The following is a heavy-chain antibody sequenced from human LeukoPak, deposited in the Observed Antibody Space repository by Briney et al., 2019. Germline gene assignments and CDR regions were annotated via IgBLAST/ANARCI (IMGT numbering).Heavy chain of an antibody. V-gene: IGHV4-59*11. CDR1: GGSISSHY. D-gene: IGHD5-18*01. J-gene: IGHJ3*02. CDR3: ARDGLALKRRYSNAFDI. Sequence: SETLSLTCTVSGGSISSHYWSWIRQPPGKGLEWIGYIYYSGSTNYNPSLKSRVTISVDTSKNQFSLKLSSVTAADTAVYYCARDGLALKRRYSNAFDIWGQGTMVTVSS. CDR2: IYYSGST.